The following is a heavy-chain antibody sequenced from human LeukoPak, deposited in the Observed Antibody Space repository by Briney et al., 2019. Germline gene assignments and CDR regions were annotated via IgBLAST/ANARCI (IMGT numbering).Heavy chain of an antibody. V-gene: IGHV4-39*01. CDR3: ARRSHCDVGSCPPV. J-gene: IGHJ6*02. CDR2: IYYGGEA. Sequence: PSETLSLTCTVSGDSISSTYYYWVWIRQPPGQGLEWIGSIYYGGEAYYNPSLRSRVTISSDTSKNQFSLSLNSVTATDTAVYYCARRSHCDVGSCPPVWGQGTTVTVSS. CDR1: GDSISSTYYY. D-gene: IGHD1-26*01.